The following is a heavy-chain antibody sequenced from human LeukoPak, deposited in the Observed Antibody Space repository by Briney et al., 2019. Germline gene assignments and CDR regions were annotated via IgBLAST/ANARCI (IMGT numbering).Heavy chain of an antibody. V-gene: IGHV4-4*09. CDR2: IYTSGST. Sequence: SETLSLTCTVSGGSISSYYWSWIRQPPGKGLEWIGYIYTSGSTNYNPSLKSRVTISVDTSKNQFSLKLSSVTAADTAVYYCARLGDGNYYYYMDVWGKGTTVTVSS. CDR1: GGSISSYY. D-gene: IGHD5-24*01. J-gene: IGHJ6*03. CDR3: ARLGDGNYYYYMDV.